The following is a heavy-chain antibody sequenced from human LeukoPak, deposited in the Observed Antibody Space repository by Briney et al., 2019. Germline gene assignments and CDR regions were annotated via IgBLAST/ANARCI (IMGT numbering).Heavy chain of an antibody. CDR3: AKGLGYYSDY. D-gene: IGHD1-26*01. V-gene: IGHV3-30*02. CDR2: IQFDGNGE. J-gene: IGHJ4*02. CDR1: GFTVSSNY. Sequence: PGGSLRLSCAASGFTVSSNYMSWVRQAPGTGLEWVAFIQFDGNGEYYADSVKGRFTISRDNSKNTLFLQMHSLRPEDTALYYCAKGLGYYSDYWGQGTLVTVSS.